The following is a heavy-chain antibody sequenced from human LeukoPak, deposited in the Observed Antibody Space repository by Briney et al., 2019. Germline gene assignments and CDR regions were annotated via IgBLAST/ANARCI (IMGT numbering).Heavy chain of an antibody. Sequence: GGSLRLSCAASGCTFSSYWMSWVRQAPGKGLEWVANIKQDGSEKYYVDSVKGRFTISRDNAKNSLYLQMNSLRAEDTAVYYCAPSLNRPYYFDYWGQGTLVTVSS. CDR3: APSLNRPYYFDY. J-gene: IGHJ4*02. CDR1: GCTFSSYW. V-gene: IGHV3-7*01. CDR2: IKQDGSEK.